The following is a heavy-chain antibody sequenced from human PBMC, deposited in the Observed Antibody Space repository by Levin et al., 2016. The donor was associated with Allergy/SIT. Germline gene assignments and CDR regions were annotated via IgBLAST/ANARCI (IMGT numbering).Heavy chain of an antibody. CDR1: GGSISSGDYY. D-gene: IGHD5-24*01. CDR3: ARVRGDGYNYFLGYNWFDP. CDR2: IYYSGST. Sequence: SETLSLTCTVSGGSISSGDYYWSWIRQPPGKGLEWIGYIYYSGSTYYNPSLKSRVTISVDTSKNQFSLKLSSVTAADTAVYYCARVRGDGYNYFLGYNWFDPWGQGTLVTVSS. J-gene: IGHJ5*02. V-gene: IGHV4-30-4*01.